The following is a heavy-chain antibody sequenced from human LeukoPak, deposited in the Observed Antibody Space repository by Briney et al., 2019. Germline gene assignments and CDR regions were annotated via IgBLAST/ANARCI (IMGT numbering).Heavy chain of an antibody. CDR2: IYPGDSDT. CDR3: ARRLTGPAAMNRGFDP. Sequence: GESLKISCKGSGYSFTSYWIGWVRQMPGKGLERMGIIYPGDSDTRYSPSFQGQVTISADKSISTAYLQWSSLKASDTAMSYCARRLTGPAAMNRGFDPWGQGTLVTVSS. D-gene: IGHD2-2*01. J-gene: IGHJ5*02. V-gene: IGHV5-51*01. CDR1: GYSFTSYW.